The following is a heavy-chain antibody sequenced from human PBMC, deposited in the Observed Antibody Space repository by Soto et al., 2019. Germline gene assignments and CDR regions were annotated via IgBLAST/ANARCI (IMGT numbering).Heavy chain of an antibody. D-gene: IGHD6-25*01. J-gene: IGHJ5*02. Sequence: EVQLVESGGGLIQPGGSLRLSCAASGLTVSNNYMNWVRQPPGKGLEWVAVIYCSGPTYYADSVKGRFTISRDTVKNIVYLQMNSLRVDDTAMYYCARDKTQAAGWFDPWGQGTQVTVSS. V-gene: IGHV3-53*02. CDR1: GLTVSNNY. CDR3: ARDKTQAAGWFDP. CDR2: IYCSGPT.